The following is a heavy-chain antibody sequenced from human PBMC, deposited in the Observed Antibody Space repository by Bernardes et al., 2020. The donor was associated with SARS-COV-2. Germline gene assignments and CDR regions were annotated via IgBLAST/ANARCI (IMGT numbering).Heavy chain of an antibody. V-gene: IGHV1-3*01. CDR2: INAGNGNT. Sequence: ASVKVSCKASGYTFTSCSMHWVRQAPGQRLEWMGWINAGNGNTKYSQKFQGRVTITSDTSASTAYMELSSLRSEDTAVYYCARDWSRAVVTHANNVFDIWGQGTAVTVSS. CDR1: GYTFTSCS. D-gene: IGHD2-15*01. J-gene: IGHJ3*02. CDR3: ARDWSRAVVTHANNVFDI.